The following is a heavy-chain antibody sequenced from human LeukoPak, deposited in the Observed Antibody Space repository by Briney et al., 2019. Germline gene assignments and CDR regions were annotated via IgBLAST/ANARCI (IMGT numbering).Heavy chain of an antibody. CDR2: IIPIFGTA. Sequence: SVKVSCKASGGTFSSYAISWVRQAPGQGLEWMGGIIPIFGTANYAQKFQGRVTITTDESTSTAYMELSSLRSEDTAVYYCASHLGYGSGWYYFDYWGQGTLVTVSS. V-gene: IGHV1-69*05. D-gene: IGHD6-19*01. CDR1: GGTFSSYA. CDR3: ASHLGYGSGWYYFDY. J-gene: IGHJ4*02.